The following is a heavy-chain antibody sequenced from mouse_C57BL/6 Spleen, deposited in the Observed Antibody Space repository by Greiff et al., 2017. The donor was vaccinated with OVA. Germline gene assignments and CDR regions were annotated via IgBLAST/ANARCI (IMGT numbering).Heavy chain of an antibody. CDR3: ARRRLDYYAMDY. J-gene: IGHJ4*01. CDR2: VDPEDGET. CDR1: GFNIKDYY. V-gene: IGHV14-2*01. Sequence: EVQLVESGAELVKPGASVKLSCTASGFNIKDYYMHWVKQRTEQGLEWIGRVDPEDGETKYAPKFQGKATITADTSPNPSYLQLSSLTSEDTAVYYCARRRLDYYAMDYWGQGTSVTVSS. D-gene: IGHD3-2*02.